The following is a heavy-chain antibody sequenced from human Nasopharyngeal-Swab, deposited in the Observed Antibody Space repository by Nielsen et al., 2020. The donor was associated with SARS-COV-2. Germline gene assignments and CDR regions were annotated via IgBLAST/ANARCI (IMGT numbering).Heavy chain of an antibody. J-gene: IGHJ3*02. CDR2: INHSGST. Sequence: ESLKISYAASGFTFSSNAMSWIRQPPGKGLEWIGEINHSGSTNYNPSLKSRVTISVDTSKNQFSLKLSSVTAADTAVYYCARGDWDDAFDIWGQGTMVTVSS. D-gene: IGHD1-26*01. V-gene: IGHV4-34*01. CDR3: ARGDWDDAFDI. CDR1: GFTFSSNA.